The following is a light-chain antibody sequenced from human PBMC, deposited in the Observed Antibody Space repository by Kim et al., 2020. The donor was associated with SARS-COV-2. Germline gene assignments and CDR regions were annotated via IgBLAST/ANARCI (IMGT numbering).Light chain of an antibody. CDR1: ESVSSI. J-gene: IGKJ1*01. CDR3: QQYNNWPGT. CDR2: GTS. Sequence: VSTGKSTTLPCRASESVSSILAWYQQKPGEAPRLLIYGTSTSATGIPARFSGSGSGTEFTLTISSLQSEDFAVYYCQQYNNWPGTFGQGTKVDIK. V-gene: IGKV3-15*01.